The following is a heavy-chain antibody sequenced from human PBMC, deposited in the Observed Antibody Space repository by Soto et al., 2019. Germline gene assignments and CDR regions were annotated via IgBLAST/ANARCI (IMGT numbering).Heavy chain of an antibody. CDR1: GASLLSSY. CDR2: IFSSGRT. V-gene: IGHV4-4*07. D-gene: IGHD6-19*01. J-gene: IGHJ4*02. CDR3: AKGWDVKYFDY. Sequence: SETLSLTCSVSGASLLSSYWSWVRQPAGKGLEWIGHIFSSGRTIYNPSLKSRLTMSIDPSMNVFSLNLSSVTAADTAVYYCAKGWDVKYFDYWGRGTLVTVSS.